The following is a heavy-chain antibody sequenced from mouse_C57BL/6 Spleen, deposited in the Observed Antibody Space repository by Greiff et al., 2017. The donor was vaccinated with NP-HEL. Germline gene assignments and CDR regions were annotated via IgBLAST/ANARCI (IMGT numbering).Heavy chain of an antibody. V-gene: IGHV3-6*01. CDR1: GYSITSGYY. CDR2: ISYDGSN. J-gene: IGHJ2*01. D-gene: IGHD2-4*01. Sequence: DVQLQESGPGLVKPSQSLSLTCSVTGYSITSGYYWNWIRQFPGNKLEWMGYISYDGSNNYNPSLKNRISITRDTSKNQFFLKLNSVTTEDTATYYCARDDYDAYYFDYWGQSTTLTVSS. CDR3: ARDDYDAYYFDY.